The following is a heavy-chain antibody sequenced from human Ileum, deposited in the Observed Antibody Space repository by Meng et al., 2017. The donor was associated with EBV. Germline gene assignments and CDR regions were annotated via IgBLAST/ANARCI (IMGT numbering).Heavy chain of an antibody. J-gene: IGHJ5*02. Sequence: QEGAGPGLVKPSQSLPHTAAVCGGRSNSSSYYWGWIRQHPGKGLEWIGSNNYSGRTYYNPSLKSRVTISVDTSKNQFSLKLSSVTAAGTAVYYCARPIAAAGWFDPWGQGTLVTVSS. D-gene: IGHD6-13*01. CDR3: ARPIAAAGWFDP. V-gene: IGHV4-39*01. CDR1: GGRSNSSSYY. CDR2: NNYSGRT.